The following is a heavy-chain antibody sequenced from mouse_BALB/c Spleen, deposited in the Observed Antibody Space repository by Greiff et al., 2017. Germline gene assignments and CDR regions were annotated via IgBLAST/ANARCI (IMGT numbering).Heavy chain of an antibody. J-gene: IGHJ3*01. D-gene: IGHD1-2*01. CDR2: IDPENGNT. Sequence: EVKLQQSGAELVRPGALVKLSCKASGFNIKDYYMHWVKQRPEQGLEWIGWIDPENGNTIYDPKFQGKASITADTSSNTAYLQLSSLTSEDTAVYYCARGTTATGFAYWGQGTLVTVSA. V-gene: IGHV14-1*02. CDR3: ARGTTATGFAY. CDR1: GFNIKDYY.